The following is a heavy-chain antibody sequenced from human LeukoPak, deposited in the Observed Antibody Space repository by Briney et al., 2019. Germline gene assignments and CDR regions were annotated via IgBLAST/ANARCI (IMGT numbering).Heavy chain of an antibody. J-gene: IGHJ4*02. CDR1: GFTFSNYA. Sequence: GGSLRLSCEASGFTFSNYAMSWVSQAPGKGLEWVSSISGSGGSTYYADSVKGRFTISRDSSKSTLYLQMNSLRAEDTAVYYCANNCGGDCYAPNYWGQGTLVTVSS. D-gene: IGHD2-21*01. V-gene: IGHV3-23*01. CDR3: ANNCGGDCYAPNY. CDR2: ISGSGGST.